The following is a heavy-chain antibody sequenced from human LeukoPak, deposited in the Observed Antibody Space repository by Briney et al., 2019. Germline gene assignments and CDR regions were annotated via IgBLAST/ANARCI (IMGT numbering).Heavy chain of an antibody. D-gene: IGHD3-22*01. CDR1: GGSISSHS. Sequence: SETLSLTCTVSGGSISSHSWSWIRQSPEKGLEWIGHIDHSGSTNSNPSLKSRVTMSVDTSKNQFSLRLSSVTAADTAVYFCARADRSDYYSAPNAFDIWGQGTMVAVSS. V-gene: IGHV4-59*11. J-gene: IGHJ3*02. CDR2: IDHSGST. CDR3: ARADRSDYYSAPNAFDI.